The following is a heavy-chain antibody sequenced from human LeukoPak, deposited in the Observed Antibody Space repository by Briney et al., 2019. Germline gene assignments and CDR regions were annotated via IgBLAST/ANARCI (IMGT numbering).Heavy chain of an antibody. Sequence: PGGSLRLSCTASGFSFSNYGMHWVRQAPGKGLECVAVISFDGSNKYYADSVQGRFTISRDNSKNTLWLQMNSLRAEDTTRYYCAKEPCRRGDCYILDYRGQGTLVTVSS. J-gene: IGHJ4*02. D-gene: IGHD2-21*02. CDR1: GFSFSNYG. CDR2: ISFDGSNK. CDR3: AKEPCRRGDCYILDY. V-gene: IGHV3-30*18.